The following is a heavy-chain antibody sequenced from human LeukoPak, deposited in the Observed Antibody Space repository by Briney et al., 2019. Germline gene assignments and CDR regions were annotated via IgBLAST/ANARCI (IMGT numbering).Heavy chain of an antibody. CDR2: IYTRGNT. Sequence: VEPSETLSLTCTVSGGSISNYYWSWIRQPAGKGLEWIGRIYTRGNTNYNPSLKSRVTMSVDTPKNEVSLKLTSVTAADTAVYFCARGGGTNDDFWSGYAYSFDYWGQGALVTVSS. V-gene: IGHV4-4*07. CDR1: GGSISNYY. CDR3: ARGGGTNDDFWSGYAYSFDY. D-gene: IGHD3-3*01. J-gene: IGHJ4*02.